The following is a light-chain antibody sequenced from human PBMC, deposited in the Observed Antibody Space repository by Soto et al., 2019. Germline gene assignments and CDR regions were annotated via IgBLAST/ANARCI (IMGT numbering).Light chain of an antibody. CDR2: DAS. CDR3: QQRSSWPPIT. J-gene: IGKJ5*01. Sequence: EIVLTQSPATLSLSPGERATLSCRASQSVSSFLAWYQHKPGQAPRLLIYDASNRATGIPARFSGSGSGTDFTLTISSLEPEDFAVDYCQQRSSWPPITFGQGTRLEIK. V-gene: IGKV3-11*01. CDR1: QSVSSF.